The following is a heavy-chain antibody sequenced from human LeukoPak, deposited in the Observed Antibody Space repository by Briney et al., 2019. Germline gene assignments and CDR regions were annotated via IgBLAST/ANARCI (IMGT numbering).Heavy chain of an antibody. J-gene: IGHJ4*02. V-gene: IGHV3-7*05. CDR1: EFTFSNYW. Sequence: GGSLRLSCAAAEFTFSNYWMGWVRQAPGEGLEWVANIKQDGSEKYYGDSVKGRFTISRDNAKNSLYVQLNSLRAEDTAVYYCARAWRYSSGWYDYWGQGTLVTVSS. D-gene: IGHD6-19*01. CDR2: IKQDGSEK. CDR3: ARAWRYSSGWYDY.